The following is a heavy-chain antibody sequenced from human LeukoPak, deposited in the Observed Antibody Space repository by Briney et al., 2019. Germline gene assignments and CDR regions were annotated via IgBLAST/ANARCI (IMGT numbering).Heavy chain of an antibody. V-gene: IGHV3-30*18. CDR1: GFPFSSYG. Sequence: PGGSLRLSCAASGFPFSSYGMHWVRQAPGKGLDWVAVISSGGSKKNHADSVKGRFTISRDNSKNTLYLQMSSLRAEDTAVYYCAKKLSGSYGECMQQWGQGTLVTVSS. CDR3: AKKLSGSYGECMQQ. CDR2: ISSGGSKK. D-gene: IGHD1-26*01. J-gene: IGHJ1*01.